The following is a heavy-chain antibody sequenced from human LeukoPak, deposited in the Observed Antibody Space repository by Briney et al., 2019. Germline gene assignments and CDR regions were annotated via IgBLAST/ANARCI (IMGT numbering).Heavy chain of an antibody. J-gene: IGHJ4*02. Sequence: GGSLRLSCAASGFTFSSYAMSWVRQAPGKGLEWVSGISGSGDTPYYADSVKVRFIISRDNSKSTLYLQMNSLRAEDTALYYCARILGSYWTPGYDYWGQGTLVTVSS. CDR2: ISGSGDTP. CDR3: ARILGSYWTPGYDY. D-gene: IGHD1-26*01. V-gene: IGHV3-23*01. CDR1: GFTFSSYA.